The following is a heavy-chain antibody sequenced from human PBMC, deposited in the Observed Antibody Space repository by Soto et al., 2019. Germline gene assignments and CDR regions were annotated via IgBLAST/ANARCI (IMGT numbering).Heavy chain of an antibody. V-gene: IGHV3-66*01. CDR2: IYTGGTT. J-gene: IGHJ4*02. Sequence: EVQLVESGGGLVQPGGSLRLSCSVSGFTVSSQCMSWVRQAPGKGLEWGSVIYTGGTTYYADSVKARFTISRDNSKNTLYLHMNGLRGEDRAVYYCARDSEVAGSALFDYWGQGTLVTV. CDR3: ARDSEVAGSALFDY. CDR1: GFTVSSQC. D-gene: IGHD6-19*01.